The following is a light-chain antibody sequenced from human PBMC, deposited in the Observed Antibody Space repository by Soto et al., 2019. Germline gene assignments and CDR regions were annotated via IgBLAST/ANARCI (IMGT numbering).Light chain of an antibody. CDR2: DAS. J-gene: IGKJ4*01. Sequence: EIVLTQSPATLSVSPGERATLSCRASHIVSNNLAWYQQKPGQAPRLLIYDASTRATGIPARFSGSVSGTEFTLTISSRQSEDFAVYYCQQYTNWPLTFGGGTKVEIK. CDR1: HIVSNN. CDR3: QQYTNWPLT. V-gene: IGKV3-15*01.